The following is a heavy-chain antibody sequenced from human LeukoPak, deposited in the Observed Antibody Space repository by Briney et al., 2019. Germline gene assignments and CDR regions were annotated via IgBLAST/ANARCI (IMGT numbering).Heavy chain of an antibody. J-gene: IGHJ4*02. V-gene: IGHV4-31*03. CDR1: GGSISSGGYY. D-gene: IGHD3-10*01. Sequence: PSENLSLTCTVSGGSISSGGYYWSWIRQHPGKGLEWIGYIYYSGSTYYNPSLKSRVTISVDTSKNQFSLKLSSVTAADTAVYYCARGDDVLIDYWGQGTLVTVSS. CDR2: IYYSGST. CDR3: ARGDDVLIDY.